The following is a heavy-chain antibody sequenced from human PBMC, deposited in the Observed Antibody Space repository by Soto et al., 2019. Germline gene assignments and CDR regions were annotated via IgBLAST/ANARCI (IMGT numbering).Heavy chain of an antibody. CDR3: ARDREPGYTWNDGADWFDP. V-gene: IGHV1-69*12. CDR1: GGTFSSYA. CDR2: IIPIFGTA. Sequence: QVQLVQSGAEVKKPGSSVKVSCKASGGTFSSYAISWVRQAPGQGLEWMGGIIPIFGTANYAQKFQGRVQITADESTSTAYMELSRLRSEDTAVYYCARDREPGYTWNDGADWFDPWGQGTLVTVSS. D-gene: IGHD1-1*01. J-gene: IGHJ5*02.